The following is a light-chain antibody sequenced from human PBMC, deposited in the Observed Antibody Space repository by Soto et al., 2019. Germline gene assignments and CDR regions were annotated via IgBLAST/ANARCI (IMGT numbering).Light chain of an antibody. CDR3: SSYTSFSTYV. Sequence: QSVLTQPRSVSGSPGQSVTISCTGTSSDVGGYNYVSWYQQHPGKAPKFMIYDVSQRPSGVPARFSGSKSGNTASLTISGLQAEDEADYYCSSYTSFSTYVFGTGTK. V-gene: IGLV2-11*01. J-gene: IGLJ1*01. CDR1: SSDVGGYNY. CDR2: DVS.